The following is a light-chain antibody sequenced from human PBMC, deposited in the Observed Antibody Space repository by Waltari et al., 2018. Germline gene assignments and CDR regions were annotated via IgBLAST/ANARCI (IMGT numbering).Light chain of an antibody. CDR2: YDR. J-gene: IGLJ1*01. V-gene: IGLV3-21*04. CDR3: HVWHPHVDPGV. CDR1: KIGTYS. Sequence: SYVVTQPPSVSVAPGEPATITCGGDKIGTYSVHCYQQKAGQAPFLVNFYDRDRPSGIPDRFSGSNSGNTATLTISRVEAGDEARYYCHVWHPHVDPGVFGTGTEVTVL.